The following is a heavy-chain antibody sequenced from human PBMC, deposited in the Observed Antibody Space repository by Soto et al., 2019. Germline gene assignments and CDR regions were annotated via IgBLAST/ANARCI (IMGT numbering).Heavy chain of an antibody. CDR1: GGSFSGYY. V-gene: IGHV4-34*01. CDR3: ARGRPGRSADGTSGHFDY. Sequence: SETLSLTCAVYGGSFSGYYWSWIRQPPGKGLEWIGEINHSGSTNYNPSLKSRVTISVDTSKNQFSLKLSSVTAADTAVYYCARGRPGRSADGTSGHFDYWGEGTLVTVS. D-gene: IGHD6-13*01. J-gene: IGHJ4*02. CDR2: INHSGST.